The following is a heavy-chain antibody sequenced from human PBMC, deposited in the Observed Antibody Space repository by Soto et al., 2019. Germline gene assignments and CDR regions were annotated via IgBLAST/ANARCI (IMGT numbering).Heavy chain of an antibody. CDR1: GGSFSGYY. D-gene: IGHD3-10*01. CDR2: INHSGST. CDR3: ARGVTGMVRGGKYFDY. V-gene: IGHV4-34*01. Sequence: SETLSLTCAVYGGSFSGYYWSWIRQPPGKGLEWIGEINHSGSTNYNPSLKSRVTISVDTSKNQFSLKLSSVTAADTAVYYCARGVTGMVRGGKYFDYWGQGTLVTVSS. J-gene: IGHJ4*02.